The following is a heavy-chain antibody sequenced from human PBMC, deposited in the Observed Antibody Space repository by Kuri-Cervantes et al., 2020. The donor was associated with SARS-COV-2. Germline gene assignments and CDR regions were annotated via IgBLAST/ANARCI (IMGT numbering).Heavy chain of an antibody. D-gene: IGHD2-21*01. V-gene: IGHV1-8*01. CDR2: VKTNSGNT. CDR1: ETTFPNYD. Sequence: ASVKVSCKTPETTFPNYDINWVRQATEQGLEWMGMVKTNSGNTLYAQFFQGRVTMTRDISTSTVYMELSSLTSEDTAIYYCYCAPKEGFDSWGQGTLVTVSS. J-gene: IGHJ4*02. CDR3: YCAPKEGFDS.